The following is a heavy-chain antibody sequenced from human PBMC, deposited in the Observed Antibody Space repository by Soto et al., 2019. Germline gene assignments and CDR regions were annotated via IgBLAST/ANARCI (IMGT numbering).Heavy chain of an antibody. CDR3: ARRNSLRSNYLDY. CDR1: GCSISRTSFY. CDR2: IYYSGST. D-gene: IGHD1-1*01. V-gene: IGHV4-39*01. J-gene: IGHJ4*02. Sequence: PSETLSLTCTVSGCSISRTSFYWDWIRQTPGKGLEWIGSIYYSGSTYYNPSLESRVTISVDTSKNRFSLNLSSVTAADTAVFYCARRNSLRSNYLDYWGQGTVGTV.